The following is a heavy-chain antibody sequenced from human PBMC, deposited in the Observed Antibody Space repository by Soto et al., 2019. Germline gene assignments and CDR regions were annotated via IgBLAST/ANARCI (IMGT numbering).Heavy chain of an antibody. V-gene: IGHV4-61*01. D-gene: IGHD3-22*01. CDR3: AICMHYSDGSNYSPFDY. CDR1: GGSVSSGNYY. CDR2: FYSTGST. J-gene: IGHJ4*02. Sequence: SETLSLTCTVSGGSVSSGNYYWSWLRQPPGKGLEWIGYFYSTGSTNYSPSLKSRVTISIDASKNQFSLRLSSVTAADTAVYYCAICMHYSDGSNYSPFDYWGQGTLVTVSS.